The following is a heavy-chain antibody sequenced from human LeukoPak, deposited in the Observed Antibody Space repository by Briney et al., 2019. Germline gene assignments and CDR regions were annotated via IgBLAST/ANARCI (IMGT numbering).Heavy chain of an antibody. J-gene: IGHJ4*02. CDR2: INPNSGGT. D-gene: IGHD3-22*01. CDR3: AGGKDYYDSSGYLAY. CDR1: GYTFTGYY. Sequence: GASVKVSCKASGYTFTGYYMHWVRQAPGQGLEWMGWINPNSGGTNYAQKFQGRVTMTRDTSISTAYMELSRLRSDDTAVYYCAGGKDYYDSSGYLAYRGQGTLVTVSS. V-gene: IGHV1-2*02.